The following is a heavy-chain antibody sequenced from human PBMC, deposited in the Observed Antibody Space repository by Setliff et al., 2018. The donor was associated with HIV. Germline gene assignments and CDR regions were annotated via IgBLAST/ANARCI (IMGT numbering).Heavy chain of an antibody. J-gene: IGHJ5*02. CDR2: ISSSSSTI. D-gene: IGHD1-26*01. CDR1: GFTVSGSY. CDR3: ASMWKVGA. V-gene: IGHV3-11*01. Sequence: PGGSLRLSCAASGFTVSGSYMSWVRQDTGKGLEWISYISSSSSTINYSDSVKGRFTISRENARTSLYLEMSSLRVEDTAVYFCASMWKVGAWGRGTLVTVSS.